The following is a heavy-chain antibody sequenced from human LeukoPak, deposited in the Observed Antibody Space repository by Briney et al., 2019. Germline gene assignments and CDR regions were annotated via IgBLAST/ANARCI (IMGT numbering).Heavy chain of an antibody. D-gene: IGHD2-15*01. CDR2: IDPSDSYT. CDR1: GYSFASYW. CDR3: ARRHCRGGSCSNYFDY. Sequence: GESLKISCKGSGYSFASYWISWVRQMPGKGLEWMGRIDPSDSYTNYSPSFQGHVTISADKSISTAYLQWSSLKASATAMYYCARRHCRGGSCSNYFDYWGQGTLVTVSS. V-gene: IGHV5-10-1*01. J-gene: IGHJ4*02.